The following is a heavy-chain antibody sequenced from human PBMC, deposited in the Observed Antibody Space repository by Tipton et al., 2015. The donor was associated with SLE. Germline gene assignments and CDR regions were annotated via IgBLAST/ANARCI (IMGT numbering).Heavy chain of an antibody. V-gene: IGHV4-61*09. CDR1: GGSFSSGDYY. CDR3: ARDPYYYDSSGSPHSY. Sequence: TLSLTCTVSGGSFSSGDYYWTWIRQPAGKGLEWIGHIHTSGSSNYNPSLKSRVTISVDTSKNQFSLKLSSVTAADTAVYYCARDPYYYDSSGSPHSYWGQGTLVTVSS. D-gene: IGHD3-22*01. J-gene: IGHJ4*02. CDR2: IHTSGSS.